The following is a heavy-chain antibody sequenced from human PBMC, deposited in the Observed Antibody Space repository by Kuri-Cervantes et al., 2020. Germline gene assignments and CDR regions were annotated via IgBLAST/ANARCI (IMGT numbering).Heavy chain of an antibody. J-gene: IGHJ4*02. Sequence: SETLSLTCTVSGGSISSYYWSWIRQPPGKGLEWIGYMYYSGSTNYNPSLKSRVTISVDTSKNQLSLKLSSVTAADTAVYYCARAATTSWEVNSWGQGTLVTVSS. CDR3: ARAATTSWEVNS. CDR1: GGSISSYY. D-gene: IGHD2-2*01. CDR2: MYYSGST. V-gene: IGHV4-59*12.